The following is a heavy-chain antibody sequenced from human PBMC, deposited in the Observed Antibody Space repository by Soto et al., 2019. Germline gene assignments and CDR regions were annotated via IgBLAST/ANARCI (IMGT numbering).Heavy chain of an antibody. CDR1: GFTFSSYA. Sequence: GGSLRLSCAASGFTFSSYAMSWVRQAPGKGLEWVSAISGSGGSTYYADSVKGRFTISRDNSKNTLYLQMNSLRAEDTAVYYCAKSIDGDYLPYYYYGMDVWGQGTTVTVSS. D-gene: IGHD4-17*01. J-gene: IGHJ6*02. CDR3: AKSIDGDYLPYYYYGMDV. CDR2: ISGSGGST. V-gene: IGHV3-23*01.